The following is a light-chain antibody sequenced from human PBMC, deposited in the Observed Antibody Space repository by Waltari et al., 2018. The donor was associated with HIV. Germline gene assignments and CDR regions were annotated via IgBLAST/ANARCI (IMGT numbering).Light chain of an antibody. V-gene: IGLV3-25*03. CDR2: KET. CDR3: QSADNTGSVV. J-gene: IGLJ2*01. Sequence: YDLTPPPSVSVSPGQTARITCSGDGLAKGVDYWYQQKSGQAPAVVIYKETERPSGIPERFSGSSSGSTATLTISGVQAEDEADYHCQSADNTGSVVFGGGTRLTVL. CDR1: GLAKGV.